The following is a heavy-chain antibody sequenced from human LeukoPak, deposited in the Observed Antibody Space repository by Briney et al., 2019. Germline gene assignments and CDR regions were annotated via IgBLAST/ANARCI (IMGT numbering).Heavy chain of an antibody. CDR2: ASAGGST. CDR1: GFTFSSYG. V-gene: IGHV3-23*01. D-gene: IGHD6-19*01. CDR3: AKGDRNGWYFDY. Sequence: GGSLRLSCAASGFTFSSYGMSWVRQAPGMGLEWVSGASAGGSTYYTGSVKGRFTISRDNSKSTLYLQMNSLRAEDTALNHCAKGDRNGWYFDYWGLGTLVTVSS. J-gene: IGHJ4*02.